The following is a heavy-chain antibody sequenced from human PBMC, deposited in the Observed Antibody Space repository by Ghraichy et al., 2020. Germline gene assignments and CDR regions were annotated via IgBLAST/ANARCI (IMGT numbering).Heavy chain of an antibody. CDR3: ARDRRCSSTSCYPLGSSFWGGMDV. J-gene: IGHJ6*02. CDR2: INPNSGGT. Sequence: SAKVSCKASGYTFTGYYMHWVRQAPGQGLEWMGWINPNSGGTNYAQKFQGWVTMTRDTSISTAYMELSRLRSDDTAVYYCARDRRCSSTSCYPLGSSFWGGMDVGGQGTTVTVSS. V-gene: IGHV1-2*04. D-gene: IGHD2-2*01. CDR1: GYTFTGYY.